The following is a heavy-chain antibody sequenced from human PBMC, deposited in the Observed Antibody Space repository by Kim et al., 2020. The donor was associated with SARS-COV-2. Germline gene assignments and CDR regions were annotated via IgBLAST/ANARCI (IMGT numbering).Heavy chain of an antibody. Sequence: ASVKVSCKASGYTSTSYAMHWVRQAPGQRLEWMGWINAGNGNTKYSQKFQGRVTITRDTSASTAYMELSSLRSEDTAVYYCARVIAVAGMSYYYGMDVWGQGTTVTVSS. J-gene: IGHJ6*02. CDR1: GYTSTSYA. CDR2: INAGNGNT. D-gene: IGHD6-19*01. V-gene: IGHV1-3*01. CDR3: ARVIAVAGMSYYYGMDV.